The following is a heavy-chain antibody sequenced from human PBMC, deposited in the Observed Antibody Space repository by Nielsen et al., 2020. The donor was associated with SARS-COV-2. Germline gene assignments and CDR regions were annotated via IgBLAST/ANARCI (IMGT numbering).Heavy chain of an antibody. V-gene: IGHV3-13*01. J-gene: IGHJ5*02. CDR3: ASSNYVEDWFDP. D-gene: IGHD4-11*01. CDR1: GFTFSSYA. Sequence: GGSLTLSCAASGFTFSSYAMHWVRQATGKGLDWVSAIGTAGDTYYPGSVKGRFTISSENAKNSLYLQMNSLRAEDTAVYYCASSNYVEDWFDPWGQGTLVTVSS. CDR2: IGTAGDT.